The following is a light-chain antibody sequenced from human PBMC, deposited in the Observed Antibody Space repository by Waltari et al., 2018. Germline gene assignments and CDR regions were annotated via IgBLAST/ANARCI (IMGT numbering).Light chain of an antibody. Sequence: PSCGASQSVSRFLAWYRQNPGQAPRLLIYEASSRATDIPDRFSGSGSGTDFSLTISRLEPEDFAVYYCQKYGTLPATFGQGTKVEIK. J-gene: IGKJ1*01. CDR1: QSVSRF. CDR3: QKYGTLPAT. V-gene: IGKV3-20*01. CDR2: EAS.